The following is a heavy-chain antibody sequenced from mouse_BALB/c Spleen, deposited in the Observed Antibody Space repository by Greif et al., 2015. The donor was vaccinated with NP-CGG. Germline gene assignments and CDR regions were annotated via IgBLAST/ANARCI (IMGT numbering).Heavy chain of an antibody. CDR3: TRFYYGSSYYAMDY. V-gene: IGHV1S81*02. CDR1: GYTFTSYY. CDR2: INPSNGGT. Sequence: LQESGAELVKPGASVKLSCKASGYTFTSYYMYWVKQRPGQGLEWIGEINPSNGGTNFNEKFKSKATLTVDKSSSTAYMQLSSLTSEDSAVYYCTRFYYGSSYYAMDYWGQGTSVTVSS. J-gene: IGHJ4*01. D-gene: IGHD1-1*01.